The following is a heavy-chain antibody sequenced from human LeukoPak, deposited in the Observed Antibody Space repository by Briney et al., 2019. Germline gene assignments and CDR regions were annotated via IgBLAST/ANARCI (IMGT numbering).Heavy chain of an antibody. CDR3: ARSASRKYYFDY. J-gene: IGHJ4*02. CDR1: GFTFSSHG. V-gene: IGHV3-30*19. D-gene: IGHD1-14*01. Sequence: GGSLRLSCAASGFTFSSHGMHWVRQAPGKGLEWVAVISYDGSNKYYADSVKGRFTISRDNSKNTLYLQMNSLRAEDTAVYYCARSASRKYYFDYWGQGTLVTVSS. CDR2: ISYDGSNK.